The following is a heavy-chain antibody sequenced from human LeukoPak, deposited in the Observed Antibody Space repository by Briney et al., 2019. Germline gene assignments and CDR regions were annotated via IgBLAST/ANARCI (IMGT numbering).Heavy chain of an antibody. CDR3: ARRWYSSTRNNYYYYYMDV. J-gene: IGHJ6*03. CDR1: GFTFSTYW. CDR2: VKQDGSEK. Sequence: RGSLRLSCAASGFTFSTYWMSWVRQAPGKGLEWVANVKQDGSEKYYVDSVKGRFTISRDNAKSSLYLQMNSLRAEDTAVYYCARRWYSSTRNNYYYYYMDVWGKGTTVTVSS. V-gene: IGHV3-7*01. D-gene: IGHD6-13*01.